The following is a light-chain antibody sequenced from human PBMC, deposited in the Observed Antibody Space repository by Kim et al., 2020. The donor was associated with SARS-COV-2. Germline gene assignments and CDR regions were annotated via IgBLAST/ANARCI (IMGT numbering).Light chain of an antibody. CDR3: QQYDSYPRT. CDR2: AAS. V-gene: IGKV1D-16*01. CDR1: QGISSW. J-gene: IGKJ1*01. Sequence: DIQMTQSPSSLSASIGDRVTITCRASQGISSWLAWYQQKPEKAPKCLIYAASSLQSGGPSRFSGSGSGTDFTLTISSLQPEDFATYYCQQYDSYPRTFGQGTRVEIK.